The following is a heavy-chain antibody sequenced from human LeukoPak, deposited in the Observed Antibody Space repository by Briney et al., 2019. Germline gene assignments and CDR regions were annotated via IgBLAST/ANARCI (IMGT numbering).Heavy chain of an antibody. CDR3: ARPVGYCSSTSCYKGGYFDY. V-gene: IGHV1-69*05. D-gene: IGHD2-2*02. CDR1: GGTFSSYA. CDR2: IIPIFGTA. Sequence: SVKVSCKASGGTFSSYAISWVRQAPGQGLEWMGGIIPIFGTANYAQKFQGRVTITTDESTSTAYMELSSLRSEDTAVYYCARPVGYCSSTSCYKGGYFDYWGQGTLVTVSS. J-gene: IGHJ4*02.